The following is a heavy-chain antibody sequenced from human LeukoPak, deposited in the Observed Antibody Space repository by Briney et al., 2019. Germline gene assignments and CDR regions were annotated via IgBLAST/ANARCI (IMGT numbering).Heavy chain of an antibody. D-gene: IGHD3-22*01. CDR2: INSDGSST. J-gene: IGHJ4*02. V-gene: IGHV3-74*01. Sequence: PGGSLRLSCAASGFTFSSYWMHWVRQAPGKGLVWVSRINSDGSSTSYADSVKGRFTISRDNAKNTLYLQMNSLRAEDTAVYYCARGDYYYDSRGYPDYWGQGTLVTVSS. CDR1: GFTFSSYW. CDR3: ARGDYYYDSRGYPDY.